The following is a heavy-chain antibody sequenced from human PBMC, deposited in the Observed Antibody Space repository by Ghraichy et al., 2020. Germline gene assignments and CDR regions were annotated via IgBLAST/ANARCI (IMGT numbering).Heavy chain of an antibody. CDR2: ISYDGSNK. V-gene: IGHV3-30*18. CDR3: AKEALDSPMVRGNYFDY. J-gene: IGHJ4*02. CDR1: GFTFSSYG. D-gene: IGHD3-10*01. Sequence: GGSLRLTCAASGFTFSSYGMHWVRQAPGKGLEWVAVISYDGSNKYYADSVKGRFTISRDNSKNTLYLQMNSLRAEDTAVYYCAKEALDSPMVRGNYFDYWGQGTLVTVSS.